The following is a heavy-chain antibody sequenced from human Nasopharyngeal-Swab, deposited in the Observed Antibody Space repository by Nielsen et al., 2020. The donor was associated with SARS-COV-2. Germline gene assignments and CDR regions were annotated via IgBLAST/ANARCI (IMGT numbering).Heavy chain of an antibody. CDR2: IRYDGSNK. CDR1: GFTFSSYV. J-gene: IGHJ2*01. V-gene: IGHV3-30*02. D-gene: IGHD2-2*01. Sequence: GESLKISCAASGFTFSSYVMHLVRHAPGKWLEWVAFIRYDGSNKYYADSVKGRFTLSRDNSQNTLYLQMNSLRAEDTAVYYCPKSGRVPAATRDWYFDLWGRGTLVTVSS. CDR3: PKSGRVPAATRDWYFDL.